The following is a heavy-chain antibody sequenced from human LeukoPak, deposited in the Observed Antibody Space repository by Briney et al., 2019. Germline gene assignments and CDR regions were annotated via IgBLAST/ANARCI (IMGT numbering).Heavy chain of an antibody. CDR2: IYYSGST. CDR1: GGSISYYY. J-gene: IGHJ4*02. D-gene: IGHD3-22*01. Sequence: PSETLSLTCAVSGGSISYYYWGWIRQPPGKGLEWIGYIYYSGSTDYHPSPKSRVTISVDTSKNKFSLNLSSVTAADTAVYYCARADYYYDSSGYTYLFDYWGQGILVTVSS. V-gene: IGHV4-59*01. CDR3: ARADYYYDSSGYTYLFDY.